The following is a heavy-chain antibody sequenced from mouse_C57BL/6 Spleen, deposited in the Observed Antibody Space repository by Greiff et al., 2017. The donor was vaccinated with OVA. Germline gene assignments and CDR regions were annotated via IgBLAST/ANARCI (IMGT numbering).Heavy chain of an antibody. Sequence: VQLQQPGAELVKPGASVKMSCKASGYTFTSYWITWVKQRPGQGLEWIGDIYPGSGSTNYNEKFKSKATLTVDTSSSTAYMQLSSLTSEDSAVYYGARGGYYGSSSYFDYWGQGTTLTVSS. D-gene: IGHD1-1*01. CDR1: GYTFTSYW. V-gene: IGHV1-55*01. CDR3: ARGGYYGSSSYFDY. CDR2: IYPGSGST. J-gene: IGHJ2*01.